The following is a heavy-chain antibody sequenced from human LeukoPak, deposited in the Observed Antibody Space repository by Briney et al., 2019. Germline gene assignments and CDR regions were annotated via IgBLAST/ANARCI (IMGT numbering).Heavy chain of an antibody. CDR2: IYTSGSI. Sequence: TSEALSLTRADSGGSISSYYWSWIRQPPREGPGRVGRIYTSGSINYNPYLKSRVTMSVTTSKNQVSLKLSSVTAADTAVYYCAREYQDYGDYGLSDVPLYGMDVWGQGTTVTVSS. CDR1: GGSISSYY. J-gene: IGHJ6*02. CDR3: AREYQDYGDYGLSDVPLYGMDV. D-gene: IGHD4-17*01. V-gene: IGHV4-4*07.